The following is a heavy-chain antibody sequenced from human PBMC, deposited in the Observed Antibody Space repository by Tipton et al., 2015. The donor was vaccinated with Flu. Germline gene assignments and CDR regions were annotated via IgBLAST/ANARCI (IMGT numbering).Heavy chain of an antibody. Sequence: WIRQPPGKGLEWVANIKQDGSVKYYVDSVKGQFTISRDNAKNSLYLQMNSLRAEDTAVYYCARQIGGGDCYWGQGTLVTVSS. J-gene: IGHJ4*02. CDR3: ARQIGGGDCY. V-gene: IGHV3-7*03. CDR2: IKQDGSVK. D-gene: IGHD2-21*01.